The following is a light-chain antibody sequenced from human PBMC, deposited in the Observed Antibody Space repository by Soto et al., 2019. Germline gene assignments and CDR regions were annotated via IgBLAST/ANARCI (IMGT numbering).Light chain of an antibody. J-gene: IGKJ1*01. CDR3: QQYYVFPWT. V-gene: IGKV1-16*02. Sequence: DLQMTQSPSSVSASVGDRVTITCRASQDISDYLVWFQQKPGKAPRSLIYAASTLQDGVPSKFGGSRSGTDFTLTISSLEPEDFATYYCQQYYVFPWTFGQGTRVETK. CDR2: AAS. CDR1: QDISDY.